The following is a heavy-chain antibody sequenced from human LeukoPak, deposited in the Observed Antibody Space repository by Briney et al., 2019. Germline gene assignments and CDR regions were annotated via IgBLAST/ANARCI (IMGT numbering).Heavy chain of an antibody. CDR1: GFTFSNAW. Sequence: GGFLRLSCAASGFTFSNAWMSWVRQAPGKGLEWVGRIKTKTDGGTTDYAAPVKGRFTISRDDSKNTLFLQMNSLKTEDTAVYYCSTDRVSGWDWGQGTLVTVSS. CDR3: STDRVSGWD. V-gene: IGHV3-15*01. D-gene: IGHD6-19*01. CDR2: IKTKTDGGTT. J-gene: IGHJ4*02.